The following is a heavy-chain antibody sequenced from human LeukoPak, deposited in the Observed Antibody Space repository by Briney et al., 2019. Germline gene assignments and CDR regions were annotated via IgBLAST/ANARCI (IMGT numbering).Heavy chain of an antibody. CDR1: GGSFSDYY. Sequence: PSETLSLTCAVYGGSFSDYYWSWIRKPPGKGLEWIGEIKHTGSTNYNPSLKSRVTISVDTSKNQFSLRLTSVTAADTALYYCAKLTCSSTFCPLDYWGQGTLVTVSS. J-gene: IGHJ4*02. D-gene: IGHD2-2*01. CDR2: IKHTGST. CDR3: AKLTCSSTFCPLDY. V-gene: IGHV4-34*01.